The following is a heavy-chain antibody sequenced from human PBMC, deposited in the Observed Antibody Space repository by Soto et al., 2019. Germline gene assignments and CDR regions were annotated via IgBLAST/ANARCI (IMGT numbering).Heavy chain of an antibody. Sequence: QVQLQQWGAGLLKPSETLSLTCAVYGGSFSGYYWSWIRQPPGKGLEWIGEIYHGGSTDYNPSLKSRVTISLDTSKNQFSLKLTSVTGADTAVYYCARHCSNGVCYKAFDYWGQGALVTVSS. CDR3: ARHCSNGVCYKAFDY. D-gene: IGHD2-8*01. J-gene: IGHJ4*02. V-gene: IGHV4-34*01. CDR2: IYHGGST. CDR1: GGSFSGYY.